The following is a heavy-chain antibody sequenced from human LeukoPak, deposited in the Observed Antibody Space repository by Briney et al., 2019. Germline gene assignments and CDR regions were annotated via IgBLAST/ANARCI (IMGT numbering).Heavy chain of an antibody. D-gene: IGHD1-26*01. Sequence: PGGSLRLSCEASGFSFTTYFISWIRQAPGKGLEWVGYITNSGRSTNYADAVKGRFTISRDNAKKSVYLEMTDLRAEDTAVYYCAREASGNYHVFDSRGQGTLVTVSS. J-gene: IGHJ4*02. CDR2: ITNSGRST. CDR1: GFSFTTYF. V-gene: IGHV3-11*04. CDR3: AREASGNYHVFDS.